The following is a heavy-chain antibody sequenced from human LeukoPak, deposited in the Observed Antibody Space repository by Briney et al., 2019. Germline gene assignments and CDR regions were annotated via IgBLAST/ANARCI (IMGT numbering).Heavy chain of an antibody. D-gene: IGHD2-2*01. CDR2: ISGSGGST. J-gene: IGHJ4*02. V-gene: IGHV3-23*01. Sequence: PGGSLRLSCAASGFTFSSYAMSWVRQAPGKGLEWVSAISGSGGSTYYADSVKGRFTISRDNSKNTLYLQMNSLRAEDTAVYYCAKGGAMGDIVVVPAAMDYWGQGTLVTVSS. CDR3: AKGGAMGDIVVVPAAMDY. CDR1: GFTFSSYA.